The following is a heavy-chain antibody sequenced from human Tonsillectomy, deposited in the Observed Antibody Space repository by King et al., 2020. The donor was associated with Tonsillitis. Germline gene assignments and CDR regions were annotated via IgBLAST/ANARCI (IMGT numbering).Heavy chain of an antibody. Sequence: QLQESGPGLVKPSETLSLTCTVSGGSISSSTYYWGWIRQHPGKGLEWIGSIFYSGSTYYNPSLKSRVTISVDTSKNQFSLKLSSVTAADTAVYYCARHEPMAAAGPYYFAYWGQGTLVTVSS. J-gene: IGHJ4*02. CDR3: ARHEPMAAAGPYYFAY. V-gene: IGHV4-39*01. D-gene: IGHD6-13*01. CDR1: GGSISSSTYY. CDR2: IFYSGST.